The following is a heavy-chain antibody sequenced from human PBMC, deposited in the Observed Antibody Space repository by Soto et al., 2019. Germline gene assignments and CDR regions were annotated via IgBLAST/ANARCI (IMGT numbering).Heavy chain of an antibody. D-gene: IGHD4-17*01. V-gene: IGHV1-18*01. Sequence: QVQLVQSGVEVEKPGASVKVSCKASGYTFTSYGVSWVRQAPGQGLEWMGWISAYNGNTNYAQKFQGRVTMTTDTATSAASMELRLLRSADTAVDYCARAVTTVTTGGPDYWGQGTLVTVSS. CDR2: ISAYNGNT. CDR3: ARAVTTVTTGGPDY. J-gene: IGHJ4*02. CDR1: GYTFTSYG.